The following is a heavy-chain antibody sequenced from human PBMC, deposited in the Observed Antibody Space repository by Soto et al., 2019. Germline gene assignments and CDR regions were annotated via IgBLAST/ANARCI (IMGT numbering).Heavy chain of an antibody. CDR3: VRASGNYFFDY. CDR1: GFTFSNYW. CDR2: IKSDGSIT. J-gene: IGHJ4*02. V-gene: IGHV3-74*01. D-gene: IGHD1-26*01. Sequence: EVQLVESGGGLVQPGGSLRLSCAVSGFTFSNYWMHWVRQAPGKGLAWVSRIKSDGSITTYADSVKGRFTISRDNAKNTLYLQMNNVRAEDTAVYYCVRASGNYFFDYWGQGTLVTVSS.